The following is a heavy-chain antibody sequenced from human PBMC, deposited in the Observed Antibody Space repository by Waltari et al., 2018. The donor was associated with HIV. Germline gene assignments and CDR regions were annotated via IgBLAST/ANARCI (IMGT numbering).Heavy chain of an antibody. J-gene: IGHJ4*02. CDR1: GGAFSSYT. D-gene: IGHD3-16*01. CDR3: ASARETMGVDFDS. Sequence: QVQLVQSGAEVKKPGSSVKVSCKASGGAFSSYTINWGRKAPGQGLEWLGRIIPMSNTPNNAQKFQGRVTITADKSTRPAYMELPSLRSDDPAVYYCASARETMGVDFDSWGLGTLVTVSS. CDR2: IIPMSNTP. V-gene: IGHV1-69*08.